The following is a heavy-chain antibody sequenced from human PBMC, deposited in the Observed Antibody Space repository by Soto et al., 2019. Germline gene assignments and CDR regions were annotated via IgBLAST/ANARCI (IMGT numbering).Heavy chain of an antibody. V-gene: IGHV3-21*01. D-gene: IGHD6-13*01. CDR2: CTPSSSSI. CDR3: ARDAASSLDH. CDR1: GFTFKLYT. J-gene: IGHJ4*02. Sequence: EVQLVESGGGLVKPGGSLRLSCAASGFTFKLYTMHWVRQAPGKGPEWVSFCTPSSSSISYADSVEGRFTISRDNARNSLYLQIHNLRAEDTAVYYCARDAASSLDHWGQGTLVTVSS.